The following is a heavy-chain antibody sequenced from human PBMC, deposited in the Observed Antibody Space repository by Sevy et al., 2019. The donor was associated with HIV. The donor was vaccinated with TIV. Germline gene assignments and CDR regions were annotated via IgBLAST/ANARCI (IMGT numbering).Heavy chain of an antibody. D-gene: IGHD6-19*01. CDR3: AKGGNGWYELDY. Sequence: GGSLRLSCAASGFTFSSYAMNWVRQAPGKGLEWVSTISGSRDTTYYADSVKGRFTISRDHSKNTVFLQMNSLRAEDTAVYYCAKGGNGWYELDYWGRGTLVTVSS. CDR1: GFTFSSYA. J-gene: IGHJ4*02. V-gene: IGHV3-23*01. CDR2: ISGSRDTT.